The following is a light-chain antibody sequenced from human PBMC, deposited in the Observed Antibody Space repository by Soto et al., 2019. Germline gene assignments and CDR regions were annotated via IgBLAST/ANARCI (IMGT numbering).Light chain of an antibody. V-gene: IGKV1-12*01. CDR1: QGVSTW. CDR3: QQAASFPIT. CDR2: TAS. J-gene: IGKJ5*01. Sequence: DLQMTQSPSSVSASVGDRVTITCRASQGVSTWLAWYQQKPGKAPNLLIYTASSLQSGVPSRFSGSGSGTDFTLTINGLQPEDFATYYCQQAASFPITFGQAARLEIK.